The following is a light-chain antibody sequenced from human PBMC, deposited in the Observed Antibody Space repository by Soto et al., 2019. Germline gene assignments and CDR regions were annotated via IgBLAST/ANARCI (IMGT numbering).Light chain of an antibody. CDR1: QSISSY. CDR3: QHGYVAPYS. V-gene: IGKV1-39*01. J-gene: IGKJ2*03. Sequence: DIQMTQSPSSLSASVGDRVTITCRASQSISSYLNWYQQKPGKAPNLLIYTASSLQSGVPSRFSGGGSETDFTLTIRSLQPEDFATYYCQHGYVAPYSFGQGTKVDIK. CDR2: TAS.